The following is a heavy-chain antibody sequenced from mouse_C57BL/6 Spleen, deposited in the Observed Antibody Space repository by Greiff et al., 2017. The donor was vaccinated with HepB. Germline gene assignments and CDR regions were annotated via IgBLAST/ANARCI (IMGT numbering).Heavy chain of an antibody. CDR1: GYTFTSYW. CDR2: IHPNSGST. D-gene: IGHD1-1*01. J-gene: IGHJ1*03. Sequence: QVQLQQPGAELVKPGASVKLSCKASGYTFTSYWMHWVKQRPGQGLEWIGMIHPNSGSTNYNEKFKSKATLTVDKSSSTAYMQLSILTSEDSAVYDCARPSTTVVAWYFDVWGTGTTVTVSS. CDR3: ARPSTTVVAWYFDV. V-gene: IGHV1-64*01.